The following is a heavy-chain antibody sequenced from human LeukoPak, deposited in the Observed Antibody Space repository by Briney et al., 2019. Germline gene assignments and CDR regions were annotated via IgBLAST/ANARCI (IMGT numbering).Heavy chain of an antibody. CDR2: IIPIFGTA. CDR1: GYTFTGYY. V-gene: IGHV1-69*06. D-gene: IGHD5-24*01. J-gene: IGHJ6*03. Sequence: GASVKVSCKASGYTFTGYYMHWVRQAPGQGLEWMGGIIPIFGTANYAQKFQGRVTITADKSTSTAYMELSSLRSEDTAVYYCASRDSRRTYYYYYMDVWGKGTTVTVSS. CDR3: ASRDSRRTYYYYYMDV.